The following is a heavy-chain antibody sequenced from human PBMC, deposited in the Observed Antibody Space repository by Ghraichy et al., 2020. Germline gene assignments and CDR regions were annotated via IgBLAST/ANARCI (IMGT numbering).Heavy chain of an antibody. D-gene: IGHD2-2*01. V-gene: IGHV4-61*01. CDR3: ARLPVPEYQLPDYYYYGMDV. Sequence: SETLSLTCTVSGGSVSSGSYYWSWIRQPPGKGLEWIGYIYYSGSTNYNPSLKSRVTISVDTSKNQFSLKLSSVTAADTAVYYCARLPVPEYQLPDYYYYGMDVWGQGTTVTVSS. CDR1: GGSVSSGSYY. J-gene: IGHJ6*02. CDR2: IYYSGST.